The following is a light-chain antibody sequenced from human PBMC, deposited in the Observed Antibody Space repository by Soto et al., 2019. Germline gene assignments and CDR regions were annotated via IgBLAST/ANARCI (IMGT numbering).Light chain of an antibody. CDR3: QQYGTPTLT. V-gene: IGKV3-20*01. CDR1: QSVSSSY. CDR2: GAS. Sequence: EIVLTQSPGTLSLSPGERATLSCRASQSVSSSYLAWYQQKPGQAPRLLMYGASSRATGIPDRFSGSGSGTAFTLTISRLEPEDFAVYYCQQYGTPTLTFGGGTKVEIE. J-gene: IGKJ4*01.